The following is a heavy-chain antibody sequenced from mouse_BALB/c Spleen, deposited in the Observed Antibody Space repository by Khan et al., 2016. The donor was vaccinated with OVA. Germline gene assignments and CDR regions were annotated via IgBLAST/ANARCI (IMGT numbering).Heavy chain of an antibody. Sequence: QVQLKESGPGLVAPSQSLSITCSVSGFSLTNYGLHWIRQPPGKGLEWLGVIWAGGGTNYTSALMSRLRIRKDTFKSQVFLKTNSLQTDDTAMYYCAIDRHYYGYLYYAMGYWGQGTSVTVSS. CDR3: AIDRHYYGYLYYAMGY. CDR1: GFSLTNYG. V-gene: IGHV2-9*02. J-gene: IGHJ4*01. CDR2: IWAGGGT. D-gene: IGHD1-2*01.